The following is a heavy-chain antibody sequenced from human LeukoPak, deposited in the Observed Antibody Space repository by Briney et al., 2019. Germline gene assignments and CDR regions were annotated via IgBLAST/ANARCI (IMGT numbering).Heavy chain of an antibody. V-gene: IGHV1-69*01. CDR3: ARDQGYCSSTSCLYSSSSSKVAFDI. CDR1: GGTFSSYA. Sequence: SVKVSCKASGGTFSSYAISWVRQAPGQGLEWMGGIIPIFGTANYAQKFQGRVTITADESTSTAYMELSSLRSEDTAVYYCARDQGYCSSTSCLYSSSSSKVAFDIWGQGTMVTVS. J-gene: IGHJ3*02. D-gene: IGHD2-2*01. CDR2: IIPIFGTA.